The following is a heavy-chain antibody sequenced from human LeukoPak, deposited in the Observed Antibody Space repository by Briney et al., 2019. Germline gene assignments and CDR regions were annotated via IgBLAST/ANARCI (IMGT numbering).Heavy chain of an antibody. CDR3: ARHIGYSAWNPDY. CDR2: IYPYDSET. J-gene: IGHJ4*02. D-gene: IGHD5-18*01. Sequence: GQSLKISCKASGYSFTGFWIGWVRQMPGKGLEWMGIIYPYDSETRYSPSFQGQVTISADKSISTAYLQWSSLKASDTAMYYCARHIGYSAWNPDYWGQGTLVTVSS. V-gene: IGHV5-51*01. CDR1: GYSFTGFW.